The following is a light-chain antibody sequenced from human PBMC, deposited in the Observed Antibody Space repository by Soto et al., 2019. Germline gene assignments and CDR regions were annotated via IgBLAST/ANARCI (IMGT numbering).Light chain of an antibody. CDR2: EVS. V-gene: IGLV2-8*01. J-gene: IGLJ2*01. Sequence: QSALTQPPSASGSPGQSVTISCTGTSSDVGGYNYVSWYQQHPGKAPKLMIYEVSERPSGVPDRFSGSKSGNTASLTVSGLQAEDEADYYCSSYTGSNNFVAFGGGTKLTVL. CDR3: SSYTGSNNFVA. CDR1: SSDVGGYNY.